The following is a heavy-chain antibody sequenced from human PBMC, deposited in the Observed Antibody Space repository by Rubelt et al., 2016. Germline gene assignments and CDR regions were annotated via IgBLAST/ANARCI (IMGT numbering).Heavy chain of an antibody. J-gene: IGHJ5*02. D-gene: IGHD2-2*01. V-gene: IGHV3-21*01. CDR2: ISSSSSYI. CDR1: GFTFSTYS. Sequence: PGGSLRLSCAASGFTFSTYSMNWVRRAPGKGLEWVSSISSSSSYIYYADSVKGRFTISSDNAKNSLYLHMNSLRAEDTAVYYWARGAPAAPWGQGTLVTVSS. CDR3: ARGAPAAP.